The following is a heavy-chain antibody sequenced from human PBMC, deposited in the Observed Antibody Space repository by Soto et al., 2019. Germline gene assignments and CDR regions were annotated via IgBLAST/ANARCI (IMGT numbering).Heavy chain of an antibody. CDR2: IRSKAYGGTT. J-gene: IGHJ6*02. V-gene: IGHV3-49*03. Sequence: GGSLRLSCTASGFTFGDYAMSWFRQAPGKGLEWVGFIRSKAYGGTTEYAASVKGGFTISRDDSKSIAYLQMNSLKTEDTAVYYCTRDTVQLYYYYYGMDVWGQGTTVTVSS. CDR1: GFTFGDYA. D-gene: IGHD5-18*01. CDR3: TRDTVQLYYYYYGMDV.